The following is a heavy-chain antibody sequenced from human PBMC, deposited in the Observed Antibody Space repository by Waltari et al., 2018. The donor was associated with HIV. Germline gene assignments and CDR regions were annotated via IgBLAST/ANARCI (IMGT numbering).Heavy chain of an antibody. J-gene: IGHJ4*02. Sequence: QVQLVQSGAEVKKPGSSVKVSCKASGGTFRSYAIRWVRQAPGQGPEWMGGIIPIFGTANYAQKFQGRVTITADESTSTAYMELSSLRSEDTAVYYCARDGGPRARTTRVFDYWGQGTLVTVSS. CDR2: IIPIFGTA. CDR3: ARDGGPRARTTRVFDY. V-gene: IGHV1-69*01. CDR1: GGTFRSYA. D-gene: IGHD5-12*01.